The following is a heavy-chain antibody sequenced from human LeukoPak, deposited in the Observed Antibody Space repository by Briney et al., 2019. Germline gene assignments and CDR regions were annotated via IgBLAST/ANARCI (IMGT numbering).Heavy chain of an antibody. D-gene: IGHD3-3*01. CDR1: GFTFSSYA. V-gene: IGHV3-23*01. CDR3: AGGEYDFWSGYYLGGLY. J-gene: IGHJ4*02. CDR2: VSDSGGTT. Sequence: GGSLRLSCAASGFTFSSYAISWVRQAPGKGLEWVSAVSDSGGTTYYADSVKGRFTISRDNSKNTLYLQMNSLRAEDTAVYYCAGGEYDFWSGYYLGGLYWGQGTLVTVSS.